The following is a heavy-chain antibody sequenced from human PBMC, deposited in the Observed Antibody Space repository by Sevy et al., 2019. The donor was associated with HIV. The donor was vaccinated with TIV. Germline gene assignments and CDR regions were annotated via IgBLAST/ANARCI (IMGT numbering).Heavy chain of an antibody. V-gene: IGHV4-39*01. J-gene: IGHJ5*02. CDR1: GGSISDNSFY. Sequence: SETLSLTCTVSGGSISDNSFYWGWIRQPPGKGLEWIGSAYYSGGSYISPSLKSRLAISVDTSNNQFSLKLSSVTAADTAVYYCARCDTMVVADSRGFDHWGQGTLVTVSS. CDR3: ARCDTMVVADSRGFDH. D-gene: IGHD2-15*01. CDR2: AYYSGGS.